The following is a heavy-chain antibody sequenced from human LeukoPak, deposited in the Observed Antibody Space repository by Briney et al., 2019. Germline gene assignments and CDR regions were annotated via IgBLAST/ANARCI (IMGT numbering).Heavy chain of an antibody. CDR1: GGSISSGGYY. J-gene: IGHJ1*01. CDR3: ALGYCGGGSCYAREYFQH. Sequence: SQTLSLTCTVSGGSISSGGYYWTWIRQHPGKGLEWIGYNYYSGSTYYNPSLKSRVTISVDTSKNQFSLRLSSVTAADTAVYYCALGYCGGGSCYAREYFQHWGQGTLVTVSS. D-gene: IGHD2-15*01. V-gene: IGHV4-31*03. CDR2: NYYSGST.